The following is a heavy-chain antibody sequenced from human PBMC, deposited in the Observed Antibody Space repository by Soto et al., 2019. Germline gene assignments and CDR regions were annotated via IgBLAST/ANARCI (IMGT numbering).Heavy chain of an antibody. V-gene: IGHV1-69*01. Sequence: QVQLVQSGAEVKKPGSSVKVSCKASGGTFSSYAISWVRQAPGQGLEWMGGIIPIFGTANYAQKFQGRVTITADESTSTAYMELSSLRSEDTAVYYCARERPRHDYGDYNCFEYWGQGTLVTVSS. CDR3: ARERPRHDYGDYNCFEY. D-gene: IGHD4-17*01. J-gene: IGHJ4*02. CDR2: IIPIFGTA. CDR1: GGTFSSYA.